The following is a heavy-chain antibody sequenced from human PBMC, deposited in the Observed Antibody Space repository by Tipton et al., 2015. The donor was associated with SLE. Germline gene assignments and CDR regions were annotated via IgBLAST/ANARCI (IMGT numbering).Heavy chain of an antibody. CDR3: ARGIAVAVLGY. CDR2: IKPDGSEE. Sequence: SLRLSCAASGFTFATSWMAWVRQAPGKGLEWVANIKPDGSEEFYLDSLRGRFTISRDNGQNSLYLQMHSLRAEDTALYYCARGIAVAVLGYWGQGTLVTVSS. D-gene: IGHD6-19*01. CDR1: GFTFATSW. J-gene: IGHJ4*01. V-gene: IGHV3-7*01.